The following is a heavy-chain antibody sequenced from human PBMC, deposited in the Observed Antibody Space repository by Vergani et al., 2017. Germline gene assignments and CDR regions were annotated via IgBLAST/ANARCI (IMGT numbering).Heavy chain of an antibody. V-gene: IGHV5-51*01. Sequence: EVQLVQSGAEVKKPGESLKISCKGSGYSFTSYWIGWVRQMPGKGLEWVGIIYPGDSDTRYSLSFKVQVTISADKSISTADLQWSRLKASDTAMYYCARQDPYYYDSSGYYYSDYWGQGTLVTVSS. D-gene: IGHD3-22*01. CDR3: ARQDPYYYDSSGYYYSDY. CDR2: IYPGDSDT. CDR1: GYSFTSYW. J-gene: IGHJ4*02.